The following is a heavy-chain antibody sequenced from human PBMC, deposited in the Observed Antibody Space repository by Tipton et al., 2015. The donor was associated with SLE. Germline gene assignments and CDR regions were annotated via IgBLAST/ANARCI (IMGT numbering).Heavy chain of an antibody. D-gene: IGHD6-13*01. J-gene: IGHJ5*02. Sequence: GLVKPSETLSLTCAVSGYSISSGYYWGWIRQHPGQGLEWIGYIYDSGNTYYNPSLESRVTISVDRSENQFSLKLYSVTAADTAVYYCAIDRGLATGSLPYNWFDPWGQGTLGTGAS. CDR1: GYSISSGYY. V-gene: IGHV4-31*11. CDR3: AIDRGLATGSLPYNWFDP. CDR2: IYDSGNT.